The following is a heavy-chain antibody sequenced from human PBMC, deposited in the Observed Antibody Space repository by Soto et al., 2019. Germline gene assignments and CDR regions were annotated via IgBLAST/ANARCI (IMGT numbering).Heavy chain of an antibody. CDR1: GGTFSSYA. V-gene: IGHV1-69*13. CDR3: ARGLRFFAWSRPRSDYYVMDV. J-gene: IGHJ6*04. D-gene: IGHD3-9*01. CDR2: IIPIFGTA. Sequence: ASVKVSCKASGGTFSSYAISWVRQAPGQGLEWMGGIIPIFGTANYAQKFQGRVTITADESTSTAYMELSSLRSEDTAVYYCARGLRFFAWSRPRSDYYVMDVWGKGTTVTVSS.